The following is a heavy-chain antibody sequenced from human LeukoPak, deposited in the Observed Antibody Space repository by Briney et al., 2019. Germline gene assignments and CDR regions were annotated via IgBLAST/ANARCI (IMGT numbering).Heavy chain of an antibody. D-gene: IGHD6-19*01. CDR3: ARLERGVDGRY. V-gene: IGHV5-51*01. CDR1: ACSFISTC. J-gene: IGHJ4*02. Sequence: CRESACSFISTCFICVRRAPAQKLLEWMGIIYPSDSDTRYSPSFQGQVTISADKSISTAYLQWSSLKASDSAMYYCARLERGVDGRYWGQGTLVTVSS. CDR2: IYPSDSDT.